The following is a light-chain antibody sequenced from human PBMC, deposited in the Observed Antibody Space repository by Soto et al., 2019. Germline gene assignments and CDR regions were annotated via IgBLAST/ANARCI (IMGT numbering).Light chain of an antibody. CDR3: QQYNSYSWT. J-gene: IGKJ1*01. CDR1: QSVTDNY. V-gene: IGKV3-20*01. CDR2: GAS. Sequence: DIVWAQSPGTLSSSPGVRATLSCRSSQSVTDNYLAWYQHKPGQAPRLLIYGASSRATGIPDRFSGSGSGTEFTLTISSLQPDDFATYYCQQYNSYSWTFGQGTKVDI.